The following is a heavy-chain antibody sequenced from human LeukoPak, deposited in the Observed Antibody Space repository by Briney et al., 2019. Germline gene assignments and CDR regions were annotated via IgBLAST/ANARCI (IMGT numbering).Heavy chain of an antibody. Sequence: GGSLRLSCAASGFTFSSYWMHWVRQAPGKGLVWVSRINSDGSSTSYADSVKGRFTISRDNAKNTLYLQMNSLRAEDTAVYYCAKWSHDSSGYLWDAFDIWGQGTMVTVSS. CDR2: INSDGSST. J-gene: IGHJ3*02. V-gene: IGHV3-74*01. CDR1: GFTFSSYW. CDR3: AKWSHDSSGYLWDAFDI. D-gene: IGHD3-22*01.